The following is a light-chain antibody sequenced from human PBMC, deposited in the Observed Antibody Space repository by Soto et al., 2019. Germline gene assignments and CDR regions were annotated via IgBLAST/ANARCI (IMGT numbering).Light chain of an antibody. Sequence: QSALTQPPSASGSPGQSVTIPCTGTSSDVGGYNFVSWHQQHPGKAPKLMIYNVYDRPSGISYRFSGSKSGNTASLTISGLQGEDEADYYCSAYTVSRTYVFGTGTKLTVL. CDR3: SAYTVSRTYV. J-gene: IGLJ1*01. CDR1: SSDVGGYNF. V-gene: IGLV2-14*03. CDR2: NVY.